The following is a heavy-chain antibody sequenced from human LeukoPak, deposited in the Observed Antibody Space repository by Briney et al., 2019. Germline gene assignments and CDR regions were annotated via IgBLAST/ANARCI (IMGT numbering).Heavy chain of an antibody. D-gene: IGHD2-2*01. J-gene: IGHJ5*02. V-gene: IGHV4-39*01. CDR3: ARRYPNWFDP. CDR2: IYYSGST. Sequence: SETLSLTCTVSGGSISSSSYYWGWIRQPPGKGLEWIGSIYYSGSTYYNPSLKSRVTISVDTSKNQFSLKLSSVTAAGTAVYYCARRYPNWFDPWGQGTLVTVSS. CDR1: GGSISSSSYY.